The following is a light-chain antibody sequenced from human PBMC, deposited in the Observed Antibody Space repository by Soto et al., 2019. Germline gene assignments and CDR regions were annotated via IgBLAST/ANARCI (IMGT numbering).Light chain of an antibody. V-gene: IGKV1-33*01. Sequence: DIQISQSPPPLPASEADRVHSTFQASQDIGNSLNWYQHKPGKAPKLVIYDAYNLETGVPSTFSGSGYGTDLTLIISSLRPEDIATYYCQKSDHLPLFGPGTKVDI. CDR1: QDIGNS. CDR3: QKSDHLPL. J-gene: IGKJ3*01. CDR2: DAY.